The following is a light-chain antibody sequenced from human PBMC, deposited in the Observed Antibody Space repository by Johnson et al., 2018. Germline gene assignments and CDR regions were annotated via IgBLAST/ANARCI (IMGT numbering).Light chain of an antibody. CDR2: ENI. J-gene: IGLJ1*01. CDR3: GTWDSSLSAGNV. CDR1: SSNIGNNY. Sequence: QSVLTQPPSVSAAPGQKVTISCSGSSSNIGNNYVSWYQQLPGTAPKLLIYENIKRPSGIPDRFSGSKSGTSATLGITGLQTGDEADYDCGTWDSSLSAGNVFGTGTKVTVL. V-gene: IGLV1-51*02.